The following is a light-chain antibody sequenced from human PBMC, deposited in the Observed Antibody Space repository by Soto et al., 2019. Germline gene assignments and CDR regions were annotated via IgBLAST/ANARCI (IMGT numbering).Light chain of an antibody. J-gene: IGKJ2*01. Sequence: EIVLTQSPGTLPLSPGERATLSCRASQSVSSNYVVWYQHKPGQAPRPLIYGASSRATGIPDRFSGSGSGTDFPLTISRLAPEDFAVYYCQQYANAPSTFGQGTKLEIK. CDR2: GAS. CDR3: QQYANAPST. CDR1: QSVSSNY. V-gene: IGKV3-20*01.